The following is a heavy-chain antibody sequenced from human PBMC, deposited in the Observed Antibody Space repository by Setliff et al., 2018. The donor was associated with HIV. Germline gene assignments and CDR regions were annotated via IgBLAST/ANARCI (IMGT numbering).Heavy chain of an antibody. CDR3: ARAPRLRMDRGVVSDY. V-gene: IGHV1-69*16. CDR2: IIPFTGTT. Sequence: SVKVSCKASGGTFNTYTITWVRQAPGQGLEWMGGIIPFTGTTNYAQKFQGRVTITTDESRSIVYMEVSSLRSEDTAVYYCARAPRLRMDRGVVSDYWGQGTLVTVSS. J-gene: IGHJ4*02. D-gene: IGHD3-10*01. CDR1: GGTFNTYT.